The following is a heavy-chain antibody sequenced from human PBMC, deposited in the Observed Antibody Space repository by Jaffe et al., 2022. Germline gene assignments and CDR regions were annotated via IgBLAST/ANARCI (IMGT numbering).Heavy chain of an antibody. Sequence: QVQLQQWGAGLLKPSETLSLTCAVYGGSFSGYYWSWIRQPPGKGLEWIGEINHSGSTNYNPSLKSRVTISVDTSKNQFSLKLSSVTAADTAVYYCARWGSYGPYYFDYWGQGTLVTVSS. CDR2: INHSGST. D-gene: IGHD5-18*01. CDR1: GGSFSGYY. V-gene: IGHV4-34*01. CDR3: ARWGSYGPYYFDY. J-gene: IGHJ4*02.